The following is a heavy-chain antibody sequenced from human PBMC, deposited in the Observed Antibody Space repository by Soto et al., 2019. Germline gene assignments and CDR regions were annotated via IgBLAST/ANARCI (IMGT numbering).Heavy chain of an antibody. CDR2: ISGSGRTT. CDR1: GLTFGSYA. CDR3: GKFRGGSYSHYSMDV. Sequence: EVQLLESGGGLVQPGGSLRLSCAASGLTFGSYAMNWLRQAPGRALESGSVISGSGRTTYYADSVKARLTVSRDNFKNTLYLQMNSLRAEDTALYSCGKFRGGSYSHYSMDVWGKGTTVTVSS. J-gene: IGHJ6*03. V-gene: IGHV3-23*01. D-gene: IGHD2-15*01.